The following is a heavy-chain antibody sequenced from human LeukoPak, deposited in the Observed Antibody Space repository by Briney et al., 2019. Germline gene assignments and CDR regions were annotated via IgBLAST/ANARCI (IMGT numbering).Heavy chain of an antibody. V-gene: IGHV4-59*01. Sequence: PSETLSLTCIVSGGSISSYYWRWIRQPPGRGLEWIGYVYYSGTTNYNPSLKSRVTISSDTSKNQFSLKLSSVTPADTAVYYCARTIRRLENANWFDPWGQGTLVTVSS. CDR2: VYYSGTT. CDR1: GGSISSYY. J-gene: IGHJ5*02. D-gene: IGHD2-2*02. CDR3: ARTIRRLENANWFDP.